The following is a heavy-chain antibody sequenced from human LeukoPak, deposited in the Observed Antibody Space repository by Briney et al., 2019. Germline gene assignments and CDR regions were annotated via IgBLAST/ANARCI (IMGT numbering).Heavy chain of an antibody. J-gene: IGHJ4*02. CDR2: INHSGST. V-gene: IGHV4-34*01. CDR3: ASSLEQWLVLTY. D-gene: IGHD6-19*01. CDR1: GGSFSGYY. Sequence: KASETLSLTCAVYGGSFSGYYWSWIRQPPGKGLEWIGEINHSGSTYYNPSLKSRVTISVDTSKNQFSLKLSSVTAADTAVYYCASSLEQWLVLTYWGQGTLVTVSS.